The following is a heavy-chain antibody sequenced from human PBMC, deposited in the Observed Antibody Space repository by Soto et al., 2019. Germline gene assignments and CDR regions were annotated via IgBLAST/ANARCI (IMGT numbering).Heavy chain of an antibody. CDR2: MNPNSGNT. CDR1: GYTFTSYD. V-gene: IGHV1-8*01. Sequence: GASVKVCCKASGYTFTSYDIKWVRQATGQGLEWMGWMNPNSGNTGYAQKFQGRVTMTRNTSISTAYMELSSLRSEDTAVYYCARVGYCTNGVCYAYFDYWGQGTLVTVSS. CDR3: ARVGYCTNGVCYAYFDY. J-gene: IGHJ4*02. D-gene: IGHD2-8*01.